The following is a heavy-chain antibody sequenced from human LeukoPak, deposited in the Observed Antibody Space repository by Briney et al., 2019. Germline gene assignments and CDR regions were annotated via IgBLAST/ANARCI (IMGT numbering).Heavy chain of an antibody. CDR1: GFTFSNYW. J-gene: IGHJ4*02. V-gene: IGHV3-7*03. CDR2: IKQDGSEK. D-gene: IGHD5-12*01. CDR3: ARDGGYSGYDYFDY. Sequence: GGSLRLSCAASGFTFSNYWMSWVRQAPGKGLEWVANIKQDGSEKNYVDSVKGRFTISRDNAKNSLYLQMNSLGAEDTAVYYCARDGGYSGYDYFDYWGQGTLVTVSS.